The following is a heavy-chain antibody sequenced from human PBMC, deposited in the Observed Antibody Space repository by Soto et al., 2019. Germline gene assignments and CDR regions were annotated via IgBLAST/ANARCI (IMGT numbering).Heavy chain of an antibody. CDR2: TYYRSKWYN. J-gene: IGHJ3*02. V-gene: IGHV6-1*01. Sequence: QVQLHQSGPGLVKPSQTLSLTCAISGDSVSNNSVAWNWIRQSPSRGLEWLGRTYYRSKWYNDYAGSMKSRITINPDTSKNQFSLQLNSVTPEDTAVYYCARERYGDYGRGSFDIWGQGTMVTVSS. CDR1: GDSVSNNSVA. CDR3: ARERYGDYGRGSFDI. D-gene: IGHD4-17*01.